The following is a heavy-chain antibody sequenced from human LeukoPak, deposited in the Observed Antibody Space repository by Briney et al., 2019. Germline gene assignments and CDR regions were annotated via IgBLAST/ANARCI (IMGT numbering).Heavy chain of an antibody. V-gene: IGHV3-53*01. Sequence: PGGSLRLSCAASGFTVSSNYMSWVRQAPGKGLEWVSVIYSGGSTYYADSVKGRFTISRDNSKNTLYLQMNSLRAEDTAVYYCARGCSSGYYYLSHFDYWGQGTLVTVSS. J-gene: IGHJ4*02. CDR3: ARGCSSGYYYLSHFDY. CDR2: IYSGGST. CDR1: GFTVSSNY. D-gene: IGHD3-22*01.